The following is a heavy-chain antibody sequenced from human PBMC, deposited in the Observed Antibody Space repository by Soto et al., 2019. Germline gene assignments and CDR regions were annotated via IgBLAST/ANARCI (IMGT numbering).Heavy chain of an antibody. J-gene: IGHJ3*02. Sequence: HPGGSLRLSCAASGFTSSNYAMSWVRQAPGRGLEWVSGISGSGDLTYYADSVKGRFTISRDNSENMVYLQMNSLRAEDTAVYYCAKDRTITMIVVPHAFDIWGQGTMVTVS. V-gene: IGHV3-23*01. CDR1: GFTSSNYA. D-gene: IGHD3-22*01. CDR3: AKDRTITMIVVPHAFDI. CDR2: ISGSGDLT.